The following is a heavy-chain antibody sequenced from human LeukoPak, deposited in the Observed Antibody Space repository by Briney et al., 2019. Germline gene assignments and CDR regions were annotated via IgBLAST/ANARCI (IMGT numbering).Heavy chain of an antibody. D-gene: IGHD2-8*02. CDR2: IYSGGST. CDR1: GLTVSKHY. V-gene: IGHV3-53*01. Sequence: GGSLRLSCAVSGLTVSKHYISWVRQAPGKGLEWVSVIYSGGSTYYADSVKGRFTISRDNSKNTVYLQMNSLRDEDTAVYYCAKNVVSWGQGTLVTVSS. CDR3: AKNVVS. J-gene: IGHJ5*02.